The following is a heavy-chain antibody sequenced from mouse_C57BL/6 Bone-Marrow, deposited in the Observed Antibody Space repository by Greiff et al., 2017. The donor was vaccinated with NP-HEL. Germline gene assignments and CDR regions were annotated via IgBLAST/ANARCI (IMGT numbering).Heavy chain of an antibody. CDR3: ARMRQLRPYYAMDY. V-gene: IGHV5-4*03. CDR2: ISDGGSYT. J-gene: IGHJ4*01. Sequence: EVMLVESGGGLVKPGGSLKLSCAASGFTFSSYAMSWVRQTPEKRLEWVATISDGGSYTYYPDNVKGRFTISRDNAKNKLYLQMSHLKSEDTAMYYCARMRQLRPYYAMDYWGQGTSVTVSS. D-gene: IGHD3-2*02. CDR1: GFTFSSYA.